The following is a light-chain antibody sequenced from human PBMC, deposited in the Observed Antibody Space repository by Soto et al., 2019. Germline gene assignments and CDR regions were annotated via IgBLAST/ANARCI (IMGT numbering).Light chain of an antibody. CDR2: DVN. Sequence: QSVLTQPASVSGSPGQSITISCTGTGSDIGGYNYVSWYQQHPGKAPKLMIYDVNRRPSGVSNRFSGSKSGNTASLTISGLQAEDEADYYCSSYTTSSTMVFGGGTKVTVL. J-gene: IGLJ2*01. CDR3: SSYTTSSTMV. CDR1: GSDIGGYNY. V-gene: IGLV2-14*03.